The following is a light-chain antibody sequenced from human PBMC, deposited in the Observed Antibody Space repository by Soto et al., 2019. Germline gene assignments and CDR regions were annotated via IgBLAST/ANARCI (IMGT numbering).Light chain of an antibody. V-gene: IGKV3-20*01. CDR3: QQYGSSSYT. CDR2: GAS. Sequence: PGERATLSCRASQTVSSSYLTWYQQKPGQAPRLLIYGASSRATGIPDRFSGSGSGTDFTLTISRLEPEDFAVYYCQQYGSSSYTFGQGTKLEIK. J-gene: IGKJ2*01. CDR1: QTVSSSY.